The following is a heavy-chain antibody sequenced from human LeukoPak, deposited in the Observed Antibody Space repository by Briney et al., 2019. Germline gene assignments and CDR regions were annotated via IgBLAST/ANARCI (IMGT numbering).Heavy chain of an antibody. V-gene: IGHV3-23*01. CDR2: ISGSGGST. J-gene: IGHJ4*02. D-gene: IGHD3-10*01. Sequence: QPGGSLRLSCAASGFTFSSYAMSWVRQAPGKGLEWVSAISGSGGSTYYADSVKGRFTISRDNSKNTLYLQMNSLRAEDTAVYYCAKATSRITMVRGATFDYWGQGTLVTVSS. CDR1: GFTFSSYA. CDR3: AKATSRITMVRGATFDY.